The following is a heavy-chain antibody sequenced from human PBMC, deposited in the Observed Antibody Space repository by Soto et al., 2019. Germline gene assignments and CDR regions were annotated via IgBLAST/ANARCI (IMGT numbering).Heavy chain of an antibody. Sequence: QVQLMQSGAEVKKPGSSVKVSCKASGGTFSNFALISWVRQAPGQGLEWMGGIIPIDATVNYAQKFQGRITLTAEESTTTAFMDLRSLSSEDTAVYYCARDLLGVGYTYGDVWGQGTTVTVSS. D-gene: IGHD6-25*01. CDR2: IIPIDATV. J-gene: IGHJ6*01. CDR1: GGTFSNFA. V-gene: IGHV1-69*12. CDR3: ARDLLGVGYTYGDV.